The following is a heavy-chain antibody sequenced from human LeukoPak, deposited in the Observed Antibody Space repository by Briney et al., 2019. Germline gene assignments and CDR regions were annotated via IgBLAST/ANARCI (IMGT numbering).Heavy chain of an antibody. CDR2: IGQDGSVK. Sequence: PGGSLRLSCAASGFSFTSYWMTWVRQAPGKGREWVGNIGQDGSVKNYVDSVKGRFTISRDNARNSVFLQMNSLRAEDTAFYYCGNQCSGGSCPEYWGRGTLVTVSS. J-gene: IGHJ4*02. D-gene: IGHD2-15*01. CDR1: GFSFTSYW. CDR3: GNQCSGGSCPEY. V-gene: IGHV3-7*01.